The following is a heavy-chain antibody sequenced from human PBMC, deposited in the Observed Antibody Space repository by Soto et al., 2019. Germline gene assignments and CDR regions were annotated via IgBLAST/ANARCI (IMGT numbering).Heavy chain of an antibody. D-gene: IGHD3-9*01. CDR2: IYYSGST. Sequence: QVQLQESGPGLVKPSETLSLTCTVSGGSISSYYWSWIRQPPGKGLEWIGYIYYSGSTNYNPSLKGRVTISVGTSKNQFSLKLSSVTAADTAVYYCARGESTYYDILTGYYVFDYWGQGTLVTVSS. V-gene: IGHV4-59*01. J-gene: IGHJ4*02. CDR3: ARGESTYYDILTGYYVFDY. CDR1: GGSISSYY.